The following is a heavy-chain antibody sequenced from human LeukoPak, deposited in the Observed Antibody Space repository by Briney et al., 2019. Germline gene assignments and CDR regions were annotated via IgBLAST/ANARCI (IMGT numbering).Heavy chain of an antibody. D-gene: IGHD1-26*01. Sequence: ASVKASCKSSGYTFTSYGISWVRQAPGQGLEWMGWVSGYNGNTDYAQKFQGRVTMTTDTSTSTAYMELRSLRSDDTAVYYCARSLTVGGDYWGQGTLVTVSS. CDR2: VSGYNGNT. J-gene: IGHJ4*02. CDR3: ARSLTVGGDY. V-gene: IGHV1-18*01. CDR1: GYTFTSYG.